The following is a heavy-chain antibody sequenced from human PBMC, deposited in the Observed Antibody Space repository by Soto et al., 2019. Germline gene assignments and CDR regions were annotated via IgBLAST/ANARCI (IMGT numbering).Heavy chain of an antibody. D-gene: IGHD3-3*01. CDR2: IKSKTDGGTT. CDR3: TTGITIFGNFYYYYYMDV. V-gene: IGHV3-15*01. CDR1: GFTFSNAW. J-gene: IGHJ6*03. Sequence: GGSLRLSCAASGFTFSNAWMSWVRQAPGKGLEWVGRIKSKTDGGTTDYAAPVKGRFTISRDDSKNTLYLQMNSLKTEDTAVYYCTTGITIFGNFYYYYYMDVWGKGTTVTVSS.